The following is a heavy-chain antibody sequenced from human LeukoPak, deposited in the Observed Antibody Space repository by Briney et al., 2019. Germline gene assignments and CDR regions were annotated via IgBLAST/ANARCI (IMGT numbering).Heavy chain of an antibody. V-gene: IGHV3-23*01. Sequence: GGSLRLSCEASGFTFSSYDMSWVRQAPGKGLEWVSAISGSGGRTYYADSMKGRFTISRDNSKDTLYLQMNSLRTEDTAVYYCAKAVSAYYFDYWGQGTLVTVSS. CDR3: AKAVSAYYFDY. J-gene: IGHJ4*02. CDR1: GFTFSSYD. CDR2: ISGSGGRT. D-gene: IGHD6-19*01.